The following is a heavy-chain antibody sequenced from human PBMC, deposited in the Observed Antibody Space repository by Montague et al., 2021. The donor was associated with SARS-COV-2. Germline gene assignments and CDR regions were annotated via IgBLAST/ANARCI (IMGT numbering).Heavy chain of an antibody. J-gene: IGHJ5*02. D-gene: IGHD6-25*01. Sequence: TLSLTCTVSIGSISSGSYYWSWIRQPAGKGLGWIGRIYTSGSTNYNPSLKSRVTISVDTSKNQFSLKLSSVTAADTAVYYCARDGDSSGWNGLHWFDPGGQGTLVTVSS. CDR1: IGSISSGSYY. CDR3: ARDGDSSGWNGLHWFDP. CDR2: IYTSGST. V-gene: IGHV4-61*02.